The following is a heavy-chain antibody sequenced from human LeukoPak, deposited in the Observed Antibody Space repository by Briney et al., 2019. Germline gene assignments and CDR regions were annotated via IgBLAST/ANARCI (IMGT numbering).Heavy chain of an antibody. CDR1: GYTFTSYG. D-gene: IGHD5-12*01. J-gene: IGHJ5*02. CDR2: ISAYNGNT. CDR3: ARDLVAPNWFDP. Sequence: ASVKVSCKASGYTFTSYGISWVRQAPGQGLEWMGWISAYNGNTNYAQKLQGRVTMTTDTPTSTAYMELRSLRSDDTAVYYCARDLVAPNWFDPWGQGTLVTVSS. V-gene: IGHV1-18*01.